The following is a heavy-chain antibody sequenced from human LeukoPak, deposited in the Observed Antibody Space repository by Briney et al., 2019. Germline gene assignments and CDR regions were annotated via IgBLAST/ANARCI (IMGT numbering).Heavy chain of an antibody. Sequence: VKVSCKASGYTFSSYGISWVRQAPGQGLEWMAWISAYNGKTNYARKFRGRVTMTTDTSTSTAYMELRSLRSDDTAIYYCARDRSPYYDGSGYGYCWGQGTLVTVSS. J-gene: IGHJ4*02. D-gene: IGHD3-22*01. CDR1: GYTFSSYG. CDR2: ISAYNGKT. CDR3: ARDRSPYYDGSGYGYC. V-gene: IGHV1-18*01.